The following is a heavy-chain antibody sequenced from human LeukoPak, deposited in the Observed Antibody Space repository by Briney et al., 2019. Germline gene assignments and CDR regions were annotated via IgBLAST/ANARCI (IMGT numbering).Heavy chain of an antibody. CDR3: ARHIKGIAARRFDP. J-gene: IGHJ5*02. V-gene: IGHV4-34*01. CDR1: GGAFSGYY. CDR2: INHSGST. Sequence: PLETLSLTCAVYGGAFSGYYWSWIRQPPGKGLEWIGEINHSGSTNYNPSLKSRVTISVDTSKNQFSLKLSSVTAADTAVYYCARHIKGIAARRFDPWGQGTLVNVSS. D-gene: IGHD6-6*01.